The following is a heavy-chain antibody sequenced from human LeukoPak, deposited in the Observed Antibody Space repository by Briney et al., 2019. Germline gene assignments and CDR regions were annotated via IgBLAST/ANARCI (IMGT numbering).Heavy chain of an antibody. V-gene: IGHV3-21*01. J-gene: IGHJ4*02. D-gene: IGHD6-6*01. CDR2: ISSSSSYI. CDR3: ARDPGAYSRSPIDS. CDR1: GFTFSSYT. Sequence: GGSLRLSCAASGFTFSSYTLNWVRQAPGKGLEWVSSISSSSSYIYYADSVKGRFTISRGNAKNSLYLQMNSLKAEDTAVYYCARDPGAYSRSPIDSWGQGTLVTVSS.